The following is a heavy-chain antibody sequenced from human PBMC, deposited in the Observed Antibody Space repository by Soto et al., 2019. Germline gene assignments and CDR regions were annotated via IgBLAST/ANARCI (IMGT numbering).Heavy chain of an antibody. CDR2: ISSSSSYI. CDR3: ARSPAVTSYYYYYGMDV. J-gene: IGHJ6*02. D-gene: IGHD3-16*01. CDR1: GFTFSSYS. V-gene: IGHV3-21*01. Sequence: EVQLVESGGGLVKPGGSLRVSCAASGFTFSSYSMNWVRQAPGKGLEWVSSISSSSSYIYYADSVKGRFTISRDNAKNSLYLQMNSLRAEDTAVYYCARSPAVTSYYYYYGMDVWGQGTTVTVSS.